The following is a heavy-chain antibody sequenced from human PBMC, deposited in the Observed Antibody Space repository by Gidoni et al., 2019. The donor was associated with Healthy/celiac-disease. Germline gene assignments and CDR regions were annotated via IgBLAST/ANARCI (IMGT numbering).Heavy chain of an antibody. CDR2: ISGSGGST. D-gene: IGHD3-10*01. Sequence: EVQLLESGGGLVQPGGSLRLSCAASGFTFSSYAMSWVRQAPGKGLEWVSAISGSGGSTYYADSVKGRFTISRDNSKNTLYLQMNSLRAEDTAVYYCAKGDLYYYGSGSLLGYWGQGTLVTVSS. CDR3: AKGDLYYYGSGSLLGY. J-gene: IGHJ4*02. CDR1: GFTFSSYA. V-gene: IGHV3-23*01.